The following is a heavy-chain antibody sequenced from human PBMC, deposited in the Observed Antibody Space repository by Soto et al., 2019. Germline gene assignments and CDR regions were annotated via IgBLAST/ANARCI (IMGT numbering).Heavy chain of an antibody. J-gene: IGHJ4*02. Sequence: SETLSLTCTVSGGSSNSGDYYWSWIRQPPGKGLEWIGYIYYSGSTYYNPPLRSRVTISIDTSKNHFFLNLSSVTAADTAVYFCARIGLTTALLWGQGTLVTVSS. CDR1: GGSSNSGDYY. CDR3: ARIGLTTALL. D-gene: IGHD4-17*01. CDR2: IYYSGST. V-gene: IGHV4-30-4*01.